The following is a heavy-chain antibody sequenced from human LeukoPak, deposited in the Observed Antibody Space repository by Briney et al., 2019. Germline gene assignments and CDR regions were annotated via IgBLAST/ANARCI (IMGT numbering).Heavy chain of an antibody. Sequence: PSQTLSLTCSVSGVSINTGSHYWTWIRQPAGKGLEWIGRIYTNGNTDYNPSLESRVTISLDTSKNQFSLKLSSVTAADTAVYYCAREEGSYHDQTPYWGQGTLVTVSS. CDR3: AREEGSYHDQTPY. D-gene: IGHD3-16*02. J-gene: IGHJ4*02. CDR2: IYTNGNT. V-gene: IGHV4-61*02. CDR1: GVSINTGSHY.